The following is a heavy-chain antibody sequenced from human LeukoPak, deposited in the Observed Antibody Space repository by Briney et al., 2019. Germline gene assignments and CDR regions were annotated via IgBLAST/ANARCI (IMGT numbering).Heavy chain of an antibody. V-gene: IGHV4-61*02. CDR3: ATRLGGNAFDI. J-gene: IGHJ3*02. Sequence: SETLSLTCTVSHGPISSGSYHWTWYRQPAGKGLEWIGRILSSGSTNSNPSLKSRVTISLDKSKNQFSLDLISVTAADTAVYYCATRLGGNAFDIWGQGTMVTVSS. CDR1: HGPISSGSYH. D-gene: IGHD1-26*01. CDR2: ILSSGST.